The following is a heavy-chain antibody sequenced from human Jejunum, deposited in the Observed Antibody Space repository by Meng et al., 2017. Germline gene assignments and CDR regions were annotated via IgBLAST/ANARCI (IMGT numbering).Heavy chain of an antibody. CDR2: MDYSGGT. Sequence: VQAKEAGQGRVQPSQSLSLTCTVAVDSISSGEYFGSWSRQTPRKGLEWMGYMDYSGGTFYIPSLKSRVTISVDTSKNQFSLKLSSVTAADTAVYFCASGGLLWDYWGQGTLVTVSS. D-gene: IGHD2-2*01. J-gene: IGHJ4*02. V-gene: IGHV4-30-4*01. CDR3: ASGGLLWDY. CDR1: VDSISSGEYF.